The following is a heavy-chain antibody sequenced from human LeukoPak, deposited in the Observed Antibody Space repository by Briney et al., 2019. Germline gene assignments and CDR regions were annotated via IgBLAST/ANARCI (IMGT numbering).Heavy chain of an antibody. CDR3: AKRGAEVGATVAPGDY. CDR1: GFTFSNYA. CDR2: ISGSGGST. V-gene: IGHV3-23*01. D-gene: IGHD1-26*01. J-gene: IGHJ4*02. Sequence: GGSLRLSCAASGFTFSNYAMSWVRQAPGKGLDWFSDISGSGGSTYYADSVKGRFTISRDNSKDTLYLQMNSLRAEDTAVYYCAKRGAEVGATVAPGDYWGQGTLVTVSS.